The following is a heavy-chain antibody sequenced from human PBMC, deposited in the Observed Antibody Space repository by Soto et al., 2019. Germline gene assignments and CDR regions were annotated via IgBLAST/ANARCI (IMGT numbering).Heavy chain of an antibody. V-gene: IGHV3-30-3*01. CDR2: ISYDGSNK. D-gene: IGHD3-22*01. CDR1: VLTVRSYA. J-gene: IGHJ4*02. CDR3: VRATYFSDSSGYTRCFDY. Sequence: PGGSLRLACAASVLTVRSYAMHWVRQAPGKGLEWVAVISYDGSNKYYAASVKGRFTTSRDESKNSVYLQMNSLKTKDTAVYYCVRATYFSDSSGYTRCFDYWGQGTLVTVSS.